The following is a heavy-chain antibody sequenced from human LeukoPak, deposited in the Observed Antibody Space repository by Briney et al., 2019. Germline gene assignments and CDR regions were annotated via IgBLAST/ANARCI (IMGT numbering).Heavy chain of an antibody. V-gene: IGHV3-23*01. CDR1: GFDFGGACG. J-gene: IGHJ4*02. CDR3: VREAGCGWPLDY. Sequence: GSLRLSCATSGFDFGGACGMGWVRQAPEKGLEWVSTISGGGETTHYAAPVKGRLTMSRDNARNTLYMQIDRLRPEDTAIYYCVREAGCGWPLDYWGRGTLVTVSS. CDR2: ISGGGETT. D-gene: IGHD6-19*01.